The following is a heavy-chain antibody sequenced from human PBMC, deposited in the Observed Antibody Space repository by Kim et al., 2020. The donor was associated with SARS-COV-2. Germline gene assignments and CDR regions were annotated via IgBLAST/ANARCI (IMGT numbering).Heavy chain of an antibody. Sequence: TTEYAASVKGRFTISRDDSKSIAYLQMNSLKTEDTAVYYCTRDLNYGPDYWGQGTLVTVSS. CDR2: TT. J-gene: IGHJ4*02. D-gene: IGHD4-17*01. CDR3: TRDLNYGPDY. V-gene: IGHV3-49*02.